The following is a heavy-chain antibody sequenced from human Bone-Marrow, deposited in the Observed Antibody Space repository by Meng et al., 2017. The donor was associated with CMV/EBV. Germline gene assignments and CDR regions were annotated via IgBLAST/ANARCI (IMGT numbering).Heavy chain of an antibody. CDR1: GFTFSRCS. CDR3: ARDDVVELTFGRHDRGAHDI. CDR2: ITSSREYI. V-gene: IGHV3-21*01. J-gene: IGHJ3*02. D-gene: IGHD4/OR15-4a*01. Sequence: GGSLRLSCVASGFTFSRCSMTWVRQAPGKGLEWVSTITSSREYIYYADSVEGRFTISRDNAKNSLYLQMNSLRAEDTAVYYCARDDVVELTFGRHDRGAHDIWGQGTMVTVS.